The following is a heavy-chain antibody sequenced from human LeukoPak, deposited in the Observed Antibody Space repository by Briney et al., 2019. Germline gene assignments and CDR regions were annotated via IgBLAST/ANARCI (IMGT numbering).Heavy chain of an antibody. CDR2: IRGSGEST. V-gene: IGHV3-23*01. D-gene: IGHD3-10*01. CDR3: AKDRISYTTSPGELSH. J-gene: IGHJ4*02. Sequence: GGSLRLSCVASGFTFSTYAMSWVRQAPGKGLEWVSTIRGSGESTHYADSVQGRFTISRDNSLYTVYLQMDSLRGDDTAVYYCAKDRISYTTSPGELSHWGQGTLVIVSS. CDR1: GFTFSTYA.